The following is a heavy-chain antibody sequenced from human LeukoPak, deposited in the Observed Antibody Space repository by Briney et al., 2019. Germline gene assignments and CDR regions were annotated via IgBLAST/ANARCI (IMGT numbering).Heavy chain of an antibody. CDR2: ISYDGTNR. J-gene: IGHJ4*02. CDR1: GFTFSNYG. CDR3: AKNGEQWLVEQFFDY. D-gene: IGHD6-19*01. Sequence: GGSLRLSCAASGFTFSNYGMHWVRQAPGKGLEWVAIISYDGTNRYYADSVKGRFTISRDNSKNTVYLQMNSLRADDTAVYYCAKNGEQWLVEQFFDYWGQGTLVTVSS. V-gene: IGHV3-30*18.